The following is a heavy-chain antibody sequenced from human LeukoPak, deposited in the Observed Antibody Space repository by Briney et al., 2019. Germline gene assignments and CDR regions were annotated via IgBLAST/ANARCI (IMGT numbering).Heavy chain of an antibody. Sequence: GGSLRLSCAASGFTFRIYAMSWVRQAPGKGLEWVANIKQDGSEKYYVDSVKGRFTISRDNAKNSLYLQMNSLRAEDTAVYYCARDGSGSYHYMDVWGKGTTVTVSS. CDR1: GFTFRIYA. D-gene: IGHD3-10*01. CDR3: ARDGSGSYHYMDV. J-gene: IGHJ6*03. CDR2: IKQDGSEK. V-gene: IGHV3-7*01.